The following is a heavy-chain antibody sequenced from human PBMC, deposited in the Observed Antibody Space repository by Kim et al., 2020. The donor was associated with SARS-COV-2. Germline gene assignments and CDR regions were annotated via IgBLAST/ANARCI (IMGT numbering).Heavy chain of an antibody. V-gene: IGHV3-13*01. CDR3: ARGYSSSWYWAFDI. J-gene: IGHJ3*02. Sequence: YHGSGKGRFTISRENAKNSLYLQMNSLRAGDTAVYYCARGYSSSWYWAFDIWGQGTMVTVSS. D-gene: IGHD6-13*01.